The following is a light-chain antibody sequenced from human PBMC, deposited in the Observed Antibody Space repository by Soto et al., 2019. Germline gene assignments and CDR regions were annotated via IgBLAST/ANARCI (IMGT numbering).Light chain of an antibody. CDR1: QAVGYN. Sequence: EVVMTQSPATLYLSPGERVTLSCRASQAVGYNLAWYQHNPGQDPRLLIYGASTRVTGIPPRCSGSGSGTEFTLTICSVQAEDFALYYCQPSYTFGQGTKLEIK. CDR3: QPSYT. J-gene: IGKJ2*01. V-gene: IGKV3-15*01. CDR2: GAS.